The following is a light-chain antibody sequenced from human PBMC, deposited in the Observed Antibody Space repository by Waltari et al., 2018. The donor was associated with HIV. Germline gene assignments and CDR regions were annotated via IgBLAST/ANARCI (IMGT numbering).Light chain of an antibody. V-gene: IGLV2-11*01. Sequence: QSALTQPRSVSGSPGQSVTISCTGTRTNVGHYNYVSWYQQHPDKAPKLMIFDVNQRPSGVPDRFSGSKSGNTASLTISGLQAEDEADYYCCSYAGTYTYVFGSGTKVTVL. J-gene: IGLJ1*01. CDR2: DVN. CDR3: CSYAGTYTYV. CDR1: RTNVGHYNY.